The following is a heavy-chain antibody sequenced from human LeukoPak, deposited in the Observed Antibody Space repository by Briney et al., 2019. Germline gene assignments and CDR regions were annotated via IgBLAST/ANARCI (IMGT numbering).Heavy chain of an antibody. CDR3: ARVAGSHELDAFDI. CDR2: IYPGDSDT. J-gene: IGHJ3*02. CDR1: GYSFTSYW. Sequence: GESLKISCKGSGYSFTSYWNAWVRQMPGKGLEWMGIIYPGDSDTRYSPSFQGQVTISVDKSFSTAYLQWSSLKASDTAMYYCARVAGSHELDAFDIWGQRTMVTVSS. D-gene: IGHD1-26*01. V-gene: IGHV5-51*01.